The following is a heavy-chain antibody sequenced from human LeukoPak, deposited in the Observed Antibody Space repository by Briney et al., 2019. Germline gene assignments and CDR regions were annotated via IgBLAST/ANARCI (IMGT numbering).Heavy chain of an antibody. Sequence: SETLSLTCTVFGGSISSGGYYWSWIRQHPGKGLEWIGYIYYSGSTYYNPSLKSRVTISVDTSKNQFSLKLSSVTAADTAVYYCARGKQLELRGAFDIWGQGTMVTVSS. CDR2: IYYSGST. V-gene: IGHV4-31*03. CDR3: ARGKQLELRGAFDI. J-gene: IGHJ3*02. CDR1: GGSISSGGYY. D-gene: IGHD1-7*01.